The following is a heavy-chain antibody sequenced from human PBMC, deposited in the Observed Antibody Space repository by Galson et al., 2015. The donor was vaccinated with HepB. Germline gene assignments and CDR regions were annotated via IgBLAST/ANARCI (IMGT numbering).Heavy chain of an antibody. Sequence: SLRLSCAASGFTFRSYSMNWVRQAPGKGLEWVSSISSTSTYIYYADSVKGRFTISRDNAKNSLYLQMNSLRAEDTAMYYCARGPGLEFDYWGQGTLVTVSS. D-gene: IGHD5/OR15-5a*01. CDR2: ISSTSTYI. J-gene: IGHJ4*02. V-gene: IGHV3-21*01. CDR1: GFTFRSYS. CDR3: ARGPGLEFDY.